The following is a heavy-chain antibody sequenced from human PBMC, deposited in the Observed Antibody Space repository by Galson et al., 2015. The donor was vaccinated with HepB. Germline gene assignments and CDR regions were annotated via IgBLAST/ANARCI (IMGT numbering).Heavy chain of an antibody. CDR3: ASFTQGDGEPI. CDR1: GFTFTTYG. J-gene: IGHJ4*02. Sequence: SVKVSCKASGFTFTTYGFSWVRQAPGQGLEWMGWISGYNDNTKYAQKFQGRVTLTTDTSTGTAYMELRSLRSDDTAVYFCASFTQGDGEPIWGQGTLVTVSS. V-gene: IGHV1-18*01. D-gene: IGHD2-21*01. CDR2: ISGYNDNT.